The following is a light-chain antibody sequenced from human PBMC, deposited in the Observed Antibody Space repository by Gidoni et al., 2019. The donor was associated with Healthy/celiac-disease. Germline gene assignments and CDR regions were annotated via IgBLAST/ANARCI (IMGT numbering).Light chain of an antibody. V-gene: IGLV2-14*03. J-gene: IGLJ1*01. CDR3: SSYTSSSTYV. Sequence: QSALTQPALLSGSPGQSITISCTGTSRDVCGYNYVSWYQQYPGKALKLMIYDVSKRPSGVSNRFSGSKSGNTASLTISGLQAEDEADYYCSSYTSSSTYVFGTGTKVTVL. CDR1: SRDVCGYNY. CDR2: DVS.